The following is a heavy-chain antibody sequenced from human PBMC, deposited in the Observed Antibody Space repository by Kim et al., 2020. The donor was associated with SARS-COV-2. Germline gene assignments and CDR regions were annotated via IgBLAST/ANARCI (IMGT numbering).Heavy chain of an antibody. V-gene: IGHV3-30-3*01. J-gene: IGHJ4*02. CDR1: GFTFNTYA. CDR3: ASSTSNYALGSFLTDY. D-gene: IGHD3-10*01. CDR2: ISYDGIIK. Sequence: GGSLRLSCAASGFTFNTYAMHWVRQAPGKGLEWVAVISYDGIIKYYADSVKGRFSISRDNTKNTLYLQMNSLGGEDTAVYYCASSTSNYALGSFLTDYWGQGTLVTVSS.